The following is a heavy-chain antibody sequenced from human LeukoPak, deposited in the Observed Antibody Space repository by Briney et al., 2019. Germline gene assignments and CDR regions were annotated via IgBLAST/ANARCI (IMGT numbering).Heavy chain of an antibody. CDR1: GGSISSYY. CDR2: IYYSGST. D-gene: IGHD3-22*01. J-gene: IGHJ6*03. CDR3: ARLTTMIGPYDYYMDV. Sequence: SETLSLTCTVSGGSISSYYWSWIRQPPGKGLEWIGYIYYSGSTNYNPPLKSRVTISVDTSKNQFSLKLSSVTAADTAVYYCARLTTMIGPYDYYMDVWGKGTTVTVSS. V-gene: IGHV4-59*08.